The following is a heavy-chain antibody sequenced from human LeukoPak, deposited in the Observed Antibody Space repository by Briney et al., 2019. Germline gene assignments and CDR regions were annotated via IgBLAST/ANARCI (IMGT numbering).Heavy chain of an antibody. Sequence: SETLSLTFAVYAGSFNTYYLSSIRQPPGKGLEWIGEINHSGSTNYSPSLKSRVTISVDTSKNQFFLKLSSVTAADTAVYYCARDDRLLQPRGYYYYGMHVRGRGTTVTVSS. V-gene: IGHV4-34*01. D-gene: IGHD5-24*01. J-gene: IGHJ6*01. CDR3: ARDDRLLQPRGYYYYGMHV. CDR1: AGSFNTYY. CDR2: INHSGST.